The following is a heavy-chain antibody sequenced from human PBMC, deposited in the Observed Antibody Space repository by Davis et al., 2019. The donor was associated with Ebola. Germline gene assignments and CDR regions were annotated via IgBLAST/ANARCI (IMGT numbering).Heavy chain of an antibody. CDR3: AREREPDWYFDL. D-gene: IGHD1-14*01. V-gene: IGHV4-34*01. Sequence: PSETLSLTCGVSGGSFSGYYWTWIRQPPGKGLQWIGEIDHRGTTYYNPSLKSRVTISVDTSKNQFSLKLSSVTAADTAVYYCAREREPDWYFDLWGRGTLVTVSS. J-gene: IGHJ2*01. CDR2: IDHRGTT. CDR1: GGSFSGYY.